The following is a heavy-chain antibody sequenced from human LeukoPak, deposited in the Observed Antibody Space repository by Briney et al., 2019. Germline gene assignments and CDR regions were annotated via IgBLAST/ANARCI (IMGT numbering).Heavy chain of an antibody. V-gene: IGHV1-18*01. J-gene: IGHJ6*02. Sequence: ASVKVSCKASGYTFTNYGISWVRQAPGQGLEWMGWISAYNGNTNYAQKLQGRVTMTTDTSTSTAYMELRSLRSDDTAVYYCARDLSSGWYSPYYYYYGMDVWGQGTTVTVSS. CDR2: ISAYNGNT. CDR3: ARDLSSGWYSPYYYYYGMDV. CDR1: GYTFTNYG. D-gene: IGHD6-19*01.